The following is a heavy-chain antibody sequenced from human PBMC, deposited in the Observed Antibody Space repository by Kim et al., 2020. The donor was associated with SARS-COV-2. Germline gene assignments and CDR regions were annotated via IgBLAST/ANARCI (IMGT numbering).Heavy chain of an antibody. V-gene: IGHV1-18*01. Sequence: ASVKVSCKASGYTFTSYGISWVRQAPGQGLEWMGWISAYNGNTNYAQKLQGRVTMTTDTSTSTAYMELRSLRSDDTAVYYCARVNEWGRDYDILTGYYYYYYGMDVWGQGTTVTVSS. J-gene: IGHJ6*02. CDR1: GYTFTSYG. CDR2: ISAYNGNT. CDR3: ARVNEWGRDYDILTGYYYYYYGMDV. D-gene: IGHD3-9*01.